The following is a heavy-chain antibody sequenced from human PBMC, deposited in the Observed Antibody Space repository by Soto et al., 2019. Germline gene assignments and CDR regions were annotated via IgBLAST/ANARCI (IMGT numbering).Heavy chain of an antibody. CDR2: INPMSRTA. Sequence: ASVKVSCKASGDTSTTYVTSWVRQAPGQGPEWIGGINPMSRTAKYSEKYNGRVTITADEATRTAYLDLTSLRFEDTAVYFCARGTYCGSNCFFAREYWGQGTLVTVSS. J-gene: IGHJ4*02. CDR1: GDTSTTYV. D-gene: IGHD2-21*01. CDR3: ARGTYCGSNCFFAREY. V-gene: IGHV1-69*13.